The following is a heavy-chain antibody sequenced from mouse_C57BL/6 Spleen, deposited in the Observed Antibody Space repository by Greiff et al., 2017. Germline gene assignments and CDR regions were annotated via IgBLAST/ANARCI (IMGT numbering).Heavy chain of an antibody. V-gene: IGHV1-39*01. Sequence: VQLQQSGPELVKPGASVKISCQASGYSFTDYNMNWVKQSNGKSLEWIGVINPNYGTTSYNQKFKGKATLTVDQSSSTAYMQLNSLTSEDSAVYYCALYYDYDDYAMDYWGQGTSVTVSS. CDR3: ALYYDYDDYAMDY. D-gene: IGHD2-4*01. CDR2: INPNYGTT. J-gene: IGHJ4*01. CDR1: GYSFTDYN.